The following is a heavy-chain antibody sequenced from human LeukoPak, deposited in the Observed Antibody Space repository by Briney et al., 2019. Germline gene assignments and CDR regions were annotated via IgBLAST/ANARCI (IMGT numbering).Heavy chain of an antibody. D-gene: IGHD3-9*01. Sequence: GGSLRLSCAASGFTFSIYGMHWVRQAPGKGLEWVAFIPYGGTNKYYADSVKGRFTISRDNSKNTLRLQMNSLRAEDTAVYYCAKGTYYDILTGSLDYWGQGTLVTVSS. V-gene: IGHV3-30*02. CDR1: GFTFSIYG. CDR2: IPYGGTNK. CDR3: AKGTYYDILTGSLDY. J-gene: IGHJ4*02.